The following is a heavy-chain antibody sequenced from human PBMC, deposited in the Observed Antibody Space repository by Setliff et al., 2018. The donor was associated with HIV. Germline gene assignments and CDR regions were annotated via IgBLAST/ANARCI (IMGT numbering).Heavy chain of an antibody. J-gene: IGHJ4*02. CDR2: IDWDDDK. V-gene: IGHV2-70*11. D-gene: IGHD1-26*01. Sequence: SGPTLVNPTPPLTLTCTFSGFSLSTSGMCVSWIRQPPGKALEWLARIDWDDDKYYSTSLKTRLTISKDTSKNQVVLKMTNMDPADTAAYYCARMISYSPYFDYWGQGTVVTVSS. CDR1: GFSLSTSGMC. CDR3: ARMISYSPYFDY.